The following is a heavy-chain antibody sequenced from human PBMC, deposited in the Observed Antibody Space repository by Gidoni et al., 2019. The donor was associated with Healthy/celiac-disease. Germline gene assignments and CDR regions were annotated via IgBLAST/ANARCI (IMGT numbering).Heavy chain of an antibody. V-gene: IGHV4-34*01. Sequence: QVQLQQWGAGLLKPSETLSLTCAVYGGSFSGYYWSWIRQPPGKGLEWIGEINHSGSTNYNPSLKSRVTISVDTSKNQFSLKLSSVTAADTAVYYCARAKHIVVVTAIRGPQKPNWFDPWGQGTLVTVSS. D-gene: IGHD2-21*02. CDR3: ARAKHIVVVTAIRGPQKPNWFDP. CDR1: GGSFSGYY. J-gene: IGHJ5*02. CDR2: INHSGST.